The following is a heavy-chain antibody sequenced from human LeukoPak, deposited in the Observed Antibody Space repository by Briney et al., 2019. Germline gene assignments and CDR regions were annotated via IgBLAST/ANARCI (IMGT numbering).Heavy chain of an antibody. CDR2: ISAYNGNT. CDR1: GYTFTSYG. V-gene: IGHV1-18*01. D-gene: IGHD5-18*01. CDR3: ARVDTAMVLYYFDY. Sequence: ASVKVSCKASGYTFTSYGISWVRQAPGQGLEWMGWISAYNGNTNYAQKLQGRVTMTTDTSTSTAYMELRSLRPDDTAVYYCARVDTAMVLYYFDYWGQGTLVTVSS. J-gene: IGHJ4*02.